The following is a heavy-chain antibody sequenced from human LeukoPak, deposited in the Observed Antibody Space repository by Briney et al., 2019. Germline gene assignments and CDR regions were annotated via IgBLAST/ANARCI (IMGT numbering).Heavy chain of an antibody. Sequence: GGSLRVSCAASGFTFSNFVMSWVRQAPGKGLEWVSAISTSGSYTYYADSVKGRFTISRDNSKNTLYLEMNSLRAEDTAVYYCAVHSSGYYYIDYWGQGTLVTVSS. V-gene: IGHV3-23*01. J-gene: IGHJ4*02. CDR2: ISTSGSYT. CDR1: GFTFSNFV. D-gene: IGHD3-22*01. CDR3: AVHSSGYYYIDY.